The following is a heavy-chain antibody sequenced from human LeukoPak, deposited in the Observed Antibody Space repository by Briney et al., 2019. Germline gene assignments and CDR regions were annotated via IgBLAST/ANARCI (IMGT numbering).Heavy chain of an antibody. CDR2: IYYSGST. J-gene: IGHJ6*02. D-gene: IGHD6-6*01. CDR3: ARVSARFRYSSSHYYYYGMDV. Sequence: NPSETLSLTCTVSGGSISSNIYYWGWIRQPPGKGLEWIGNIYYSGSTFYNPSLKSRVAISVDTSKNQFSLKLSSVTAADTAAYYCARVSARFRYSSSHYYYYGMDVWGQGTTVTVSS. V-gene: IGHV4-39*01. CDR1: GGSISSNIYY.